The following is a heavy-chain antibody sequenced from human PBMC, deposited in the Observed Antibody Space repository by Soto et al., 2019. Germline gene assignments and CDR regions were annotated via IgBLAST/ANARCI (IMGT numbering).Heavy chain of an antibody. V-gene: IGHV4-30-2*01. J-gene: IGHJ5*02. CDR1: GGSISSGGYS. Sequence: QLQLQESGSGLVKPSQTLSLTCAVSGGSISSGGYSWSWIRQPPGKGLEWIGYIYHSGSTYYNPSLKSRVTTSVDRSKNQFSLKLRSLPAADTAVYYCARITFAYYDSSGYSRWFDPWGQGTLVPVSS. D-gene: IGHD3-22*01. CDR3: ARITFAYYDSSGYSRWFDP. CDR2: IYHSGST.